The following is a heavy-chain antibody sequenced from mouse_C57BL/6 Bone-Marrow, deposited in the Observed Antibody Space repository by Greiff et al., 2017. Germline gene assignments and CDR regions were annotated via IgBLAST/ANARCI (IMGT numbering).Heavy chain of an antibody. Sequence: QVQLQQSGAELVKPGASVKMSCKASGYTFTSYWITWVKQRPGQGLEWIGDIYPGSGSTNYNEKFKSKATLTVDTSSSTAYMQLSSLTSEDSAVYYGAGYYGNLAWFAYWGQGTLVTVSA. CDR3: AGYYGNLAWFAY. CDR1: GYTFTSYW. V-gene: IGHV1-55*01. J-gene: IGHJ3*01. CDR2: IYPGSGST. D-gene: IGHD2-1*01.